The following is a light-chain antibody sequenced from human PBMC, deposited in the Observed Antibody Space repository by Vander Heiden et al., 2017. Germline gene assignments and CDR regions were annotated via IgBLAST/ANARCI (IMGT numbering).Light chain of an antibody. Sequence: DVQMTQSPSSLSASTRDRVTITCLARPGDSSFLAWYPQKPGKAPRLLIDDASTLESRVPTRFSGSGSAAEFTLSISRLPPDDFATYYCQQYKSHFPTFGQGTKVEV. CDR3: QQYKSHFPT. J-gene: IGKJ1*01. CDR1: PGDSSF. V-gene: IGKV1-5*01. CDR2: DAS.